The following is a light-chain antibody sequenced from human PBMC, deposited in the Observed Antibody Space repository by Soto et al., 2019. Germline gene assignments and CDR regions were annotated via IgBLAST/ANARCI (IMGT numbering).Light chain of an antibody. CDR2: AAS. Sequence: DIQMTQSPSSLSASVGDRVTITCRASQGISNNLAWYQQKPGKVPRLLIYAASTLQSGVPARFSGSGSGTDFTLTISSLQPEDVATYYCQKYNSAPRTFGQGTKVEIK. CDR3: QKYNSAPRT. V-gene: IGKV1-27*01. CDR1: QGISNN. J-gene: IGKJ1*01.